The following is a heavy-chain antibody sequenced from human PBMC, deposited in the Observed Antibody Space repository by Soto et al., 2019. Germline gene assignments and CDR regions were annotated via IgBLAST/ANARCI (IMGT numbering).Heavy chain of an antibody. J-gene: IGHJ4*02. CDR3: ARGTSLRYFDWLLSY. V-gene: IGHV4-34*01. CDR2: INHSGST. D-gene: IGHD3-9*01. Sequence: PSETLSLTCAVYGGSFSGYYWSWIRQPPGKGLEWIGEINHSGSTNYNPSLKSRVTISVDTSKNQFSLKLSSVTAADTAVYYCARGTSLRYFDWLLSYWGQGTLVTVSS. CDR1: GGSFSGYY.